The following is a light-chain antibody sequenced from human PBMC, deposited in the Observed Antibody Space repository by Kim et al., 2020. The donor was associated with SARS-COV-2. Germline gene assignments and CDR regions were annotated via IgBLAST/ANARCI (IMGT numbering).Light chain of an antibody. CDR1: SSNIGSIT. V-gene: IGLV1-44*01. J-gene: IGLJ3*02. CDR3: AAWDDILNGWV. Sequence: GQRVTISCSGSSSNIGSITVNWYQQLPGTAPKLLIYANNQRPSGVPDRFSGSKSGTSASLAISGLQSEDEADYYCAAWDDILNGWVFGGGTKLTVL. CDR2: ANN.